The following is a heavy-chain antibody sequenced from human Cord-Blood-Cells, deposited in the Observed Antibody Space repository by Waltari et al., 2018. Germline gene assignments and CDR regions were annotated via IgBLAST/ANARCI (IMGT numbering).Heavy chain of an antibody. Sequence: QVQLVQSGAEGKKPGASVKVSCKASGGTCSSYALSWVRQAPGQGLDWMGGLIPIFGTANYAQHFQGRVTITADESTSTAYMELSSLRSEDTAVYYCASQSYDYVWGSYRSNWFDPWGQGTLVTVSS. CDR3: ASQSYDYVWGSYRSNWFDP. V-gene: IGHV1-69*01. J-gene: IGHJ5*02. CDR1: GGTCSSYA. D-gene: IGHD3-16*02. CDR2: LIPIFGTA.